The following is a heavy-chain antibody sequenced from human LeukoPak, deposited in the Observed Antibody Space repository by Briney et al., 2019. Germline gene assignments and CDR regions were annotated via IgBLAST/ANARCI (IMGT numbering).Heavy chain of an antibody. D-gene: IGHD6-13*01. CDR2: IWYDGSNK. Sequence: GGSLRLSCAASGFTFSSYGMHWVRQAPGKGLEWVAVIWYDGSNKYYADSVKGQFTISRDNSKNTLYLQMNSLRAEDTAVYYCARDTRYSSSWYSYFDYWGQGTLVTVSS. V-gene: IGHV3-33*01. CDR3: ARDTRYSSSWYSYFDY. CDR1: GFTFSSYG. J-gene: IGHJ4*02.